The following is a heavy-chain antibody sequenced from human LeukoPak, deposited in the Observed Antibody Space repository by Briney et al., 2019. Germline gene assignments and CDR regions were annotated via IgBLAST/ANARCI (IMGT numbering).Heavy chain of an antibody. CDR2: ISGSGGST. J-gene: IGHJ4*02. D-gene: IGHD4-17*01. V-gene: IGHV3-23*01. CDR3: ARDYGDSKEDF. Sequence: PGGSLRLSCAASGLTFSRHAMSWVRQAPGKGLEWVSSISGSGGSTYYADSVKGRFTISRDNAKNTLYLQMNSLRAEDTAVYYCARDYGDSKEDFWGQGTLVTVSS. CDR1: GLTFSRHA.